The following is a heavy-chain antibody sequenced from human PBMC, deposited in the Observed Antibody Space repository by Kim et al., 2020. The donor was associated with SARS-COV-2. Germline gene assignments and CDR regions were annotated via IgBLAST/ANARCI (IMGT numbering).Heavy chain of an antibody. Sequence: GGSLRLSCAASGFTLSNSAMSWVRQAPGKGLEWVSALNSGGGRDKTYYADSVKGRFTISRDASKNTLYLEMNSLRAEDTALYYCAKERDCDDLSCYSGLGNWFDPWGQGTLVTVSS. D-gene: IGHD2-2*01. CDR2: LNSGGGRDKT. V-gene: IGHV3-23*01. CDR1: GFTLSNSA. J-gene: IGHJ5*02. CDR3: AKERDCDDLSCYSGLGNWFDP.